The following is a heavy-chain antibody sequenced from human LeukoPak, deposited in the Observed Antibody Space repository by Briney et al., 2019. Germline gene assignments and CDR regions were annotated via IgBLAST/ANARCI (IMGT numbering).Heavy chain of an antibody. J-gene: IGHJ6*01. D-gene: IGHD5-18*01. CDR1: GGSFSGYY. Sequence: MSSETLSLTCAVYGGSFSGYYWSWIRQPPGKGLEWIGEINHSGSTNYNPSLKSRVTISVDTSKNQFSLKLSSVTAADTAVYYCARGSRRGYRCGKVMGGWGEGATVPVSP. V-gene: IGHV4-34*01. CDR3: ARGSRRGYRCGKVMGG. CDR2: INHSGST.